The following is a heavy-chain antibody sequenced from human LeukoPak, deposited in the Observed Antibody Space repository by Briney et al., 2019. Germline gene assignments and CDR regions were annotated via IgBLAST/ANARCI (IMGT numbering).Heavy chain of an antibody. CDR2: FDPEDGET. V-gene: IGHV1-24*01. J-gene: IGHJ6*03. CDR1: GCTLTELS. CDR3: ARACSNYDYYYYMDV. D-gene: IGHD4-11*01. Sequence: GASVKVSCKVSGCTLTELSMHWVRQAPGKGLEWMGGFDPEDGETIYAQKFQGRVTITADKSTSTAYMELSSLRSEDTAVYYCARACSNYDYYYYMDVWGKGTTVTVSS.